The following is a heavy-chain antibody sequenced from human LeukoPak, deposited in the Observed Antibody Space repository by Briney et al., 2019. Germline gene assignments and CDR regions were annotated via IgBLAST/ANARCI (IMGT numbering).Heavy chain of an antibody. J-gene: IGHJ4*02. CDR3: AEWEQRLRYFDWSADY. D-gene: IGHD3-9*01. CDR2: ISYDGSNK. CDR1: GFTFSSYG. Sequence: PGRSLRLSCAASGFTFSSYGMHWVRQAPGKGLEWVAVISYDGSNKYYADSVKGRFTISRDNSKNTLYLQMNSLRAEDTAVYYCAEWEQRLRYFDWSADYWGQGTLVTVSS. V-gene: IGHV3-30*03.